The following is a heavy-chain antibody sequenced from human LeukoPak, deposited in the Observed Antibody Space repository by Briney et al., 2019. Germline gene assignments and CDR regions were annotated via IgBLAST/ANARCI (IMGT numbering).Heavy chain of an antibody. D-gene: IGHD3-10*01. CDR1: GFTFSSYA. CDR3: ARGGDYGSGSFRWRHFDS. Sequence: PGGSLRLSCAASGFTFSSYAMHWVRQAPGKGLEWVAVISYGGRNENYADSVKGRFTISRDNPKNTLYLQMNSLRTEDTAVYYCARGGDYGSGSFRWRHFDSWGQGTLVTVSS. V-gene: IGHV3-30*04. CDR2: ISYGGRNE. J-gene: IGHJ4*02.